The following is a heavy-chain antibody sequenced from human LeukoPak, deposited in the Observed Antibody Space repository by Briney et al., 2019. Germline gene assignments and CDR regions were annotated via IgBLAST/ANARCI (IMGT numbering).Heavy chain of an antibody. V-gene: IGHV3-23*01. Sequence: KPGGSLRLSCAASGFTFSTYAMSWVRLAPGKGLEWVSGISGSGGSTYYADSVKGRFTSSRDNSNSTLYVQMNSLRVEDTAVYYCAKSGGLSGSGRLAMDVWGQGTTVTVSS. CDR2: ISGSGGST. D-gene: IGHD3-10*01. CDR3: AKSGGLSGSGRLAMDV. CDR1: GFTFSTYA. J-gene: IGHJ6*02.